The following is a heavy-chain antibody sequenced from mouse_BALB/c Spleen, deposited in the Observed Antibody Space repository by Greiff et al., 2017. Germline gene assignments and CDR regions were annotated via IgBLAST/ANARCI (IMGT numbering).Heavy chain of an antibody. CDR1: GFTFSSYA. V-gene: IGHV5-9-4*01. D-gene: IGHD2-1*01. CDR3: AREGDGNPFDY. J-gene: IGHJ2*01. Sequence: EVMLVESGGGLVKPGGSLKLSCAASGFTFSSYAMSWVRQSPEKRLEWVAEISSGGSYTYYPDTVTGRFTISRDNAKNTLYLEMSSLRSEDTAMYYCAREGDGNPFDYWGQGTTLTVSS. CDR2: ISSGGSYT.